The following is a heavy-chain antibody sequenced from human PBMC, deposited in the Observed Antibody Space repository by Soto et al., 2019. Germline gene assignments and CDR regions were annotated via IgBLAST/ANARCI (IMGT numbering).Heavy chain of an antibody. D-gene: IGHD2-15*01. CDR2: IRSKANSYAT. CDR1: GFTFSGPA. V-gene: IGHV3-73*01. J-gene: IGHJ6*02. CDR3: TRPGVLPGGMDV. Sequence: SLRLSCAASGFTFSGPAMHWVRQASGKGLEWVGRIRSKANSYATAYAASVKGRFTISRDDSKNTAYLQMNSLKTEDTAVYYCTRPGVLPGGMDVWGQGTTVTVSS.